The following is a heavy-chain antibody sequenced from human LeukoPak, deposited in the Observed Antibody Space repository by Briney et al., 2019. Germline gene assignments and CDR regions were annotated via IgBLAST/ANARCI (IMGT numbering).Heavy chain of an antibody. CDR2: ISGSGGST. J-gene: IGHJ6*02. Sequence: GGSLRLSCAASGFTFSSYAMSWVRQAPGKGLEWVPAISGSGGSTYYADSVKGRFTISRDNSKNTLYLQMNSLRAEDTAVYYCAKDLLRFLEWLSPYYYYGMDVWGQGTTVTVSS. CDR1: GFTFSSYA. D-gene: IGHD3-3*01. CDR3: AKDLLRFLEWLSPYYYYGMDV. V-gene: IGHV3-23*01.